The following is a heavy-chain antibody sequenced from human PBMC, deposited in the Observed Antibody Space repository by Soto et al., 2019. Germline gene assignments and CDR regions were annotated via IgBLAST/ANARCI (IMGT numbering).Heavy chain of an antibody. CDR1: GGSFSSYF. Sequence: ETLSLTCAVYGGSFSSYFWSWIRQPPGKGLEWIGEINHSETTYYNPSLKSRVTISVDTSKNQFSLKLSSVTAADTAVYYCASGPGSGWYWFDPWGQGTLVTVSS. J-gene: IGHJ5*02. CDR3: ASGPGSGWYWFDP. CDR2: INHSETT. D-gene: IGHD6-19*01. V-gene: IGHV4-34*01.